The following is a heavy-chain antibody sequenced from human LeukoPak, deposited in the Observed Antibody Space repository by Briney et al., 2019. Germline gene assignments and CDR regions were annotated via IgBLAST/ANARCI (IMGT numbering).Heavy chain of an antibody. CDR1: GGTFSSYA. CDR3: AKEGYYDSSGYYFDY. Sequence: VASVKVSCKASGGTFSSYAISWVRQAPGQGLEWMGGIIPIFGTANYAQKFQGGVTITADESTSTAYMELSSLRSEDTAVYYCAKEGYYDSSGYYFDYWGQGTLVTVSS. CDR2: IIPIFGTA. J-gene: IGHJ4*02. D-gene: IGHD3-22*01. V-gene: IGHV1-69*13.